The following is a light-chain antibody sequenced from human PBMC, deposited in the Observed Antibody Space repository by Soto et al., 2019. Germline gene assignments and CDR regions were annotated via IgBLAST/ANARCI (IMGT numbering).Light chain of an antibody. CDR2: RAS. V-gene: IGKV3-20*01. J-gene: IGKJ4*01. CDR1: QSVSNSY. CDR3: EQYANSPLT. Sequence: EIVLTQSPGTLSLSPGERATLSCRASQSVSNSYLAWYQQKPGQAPSLLIYRASIRATGIPDRFSGSGSGTDFTLTISRLEPEDFAVYCCEQYANSPLTFGGGTKVEIK.